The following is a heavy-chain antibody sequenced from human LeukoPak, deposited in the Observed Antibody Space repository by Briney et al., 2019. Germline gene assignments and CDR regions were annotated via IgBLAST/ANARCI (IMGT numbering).Heavy chain of an antibody. D-gene: IGHD5-18*01. J-gene: IGHJ4*02. CDR2: INPNSGGT. CDR3: AMSSTSAMVSGV. Sequence: ASLKVSCKASGYTFTGYYMHWVRQAPGQGLEWMGWINPNSGGTNYAQKFQGRVTMTRDTSISTAYMELSRLRSDDTAVYYCAMSSTSAMVSGVWGQGTLVTVSS. V-gene: IGHV1-2*02. CDR1: GYTFTGYY.